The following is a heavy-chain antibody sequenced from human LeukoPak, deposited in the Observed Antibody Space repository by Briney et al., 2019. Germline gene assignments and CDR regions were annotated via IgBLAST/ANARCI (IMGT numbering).Heavy chain of an antibody. Sequence: SVTVSCKASGGTFSSYAISWVRQAPGQGLEWMGGIIPIFGTANYAQKFQGRVTITTDESTSTAYMELSSLRSEDAAVYYCARARGKDYDFWSGYSGWGQGTLVTVSS. CDR2: IIPIFGTA. V-gene: IGHV1-69*05. J-gene: IGHJ4*02. D-gene: IGHD3-3*01. CDR1: GGTFSSYA. CDR3: ARARGKDYDFWSGYSG.